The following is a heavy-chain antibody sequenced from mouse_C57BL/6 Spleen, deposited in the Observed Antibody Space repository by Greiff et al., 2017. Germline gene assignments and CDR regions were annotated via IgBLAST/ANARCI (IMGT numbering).Heavy chain of an antibody. D-gene: IGHD2-3*01. CDR2: INPGSGGT. CDR3: ARFYDGYYYAMDY. CDR1: GYAFTNYL. V-gene: IGHV1-54*01. J-gene: IGHJ4*01. Sequence: VQLQQSGAELVRPGTSVKVSCKASGYAFTNYLIEWVKQRPGQGLEWVGVINPGSGGTNYNEKFKGKATLTADKSSSTVYMQLSSLTSEDSAVYFCARFYDGYYYAMDYWGQGTSVTVSS.